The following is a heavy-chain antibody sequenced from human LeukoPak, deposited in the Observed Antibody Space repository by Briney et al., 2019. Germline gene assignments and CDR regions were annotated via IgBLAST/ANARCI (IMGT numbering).Heavy chain of an antibody. D-gene: IGHD4-23*01. Sequence: GASVTVSCKASGYTFTGYYMHWVRQAPGQGLEWMGWINPNSGVTNYAQKFQGRVTMTRATSISTAYMELSSLRSDDTAVYYCARDLFTLYGGNSGFHFDYWGQGALVTVSS. CDR1: GYTFTGYY. J-gene: IGHJ4*02. CDR2: INPNSGVT. V-gene: IGHV1-2*02. CDR3: ARDLFTLYGGNSGFHFDY.